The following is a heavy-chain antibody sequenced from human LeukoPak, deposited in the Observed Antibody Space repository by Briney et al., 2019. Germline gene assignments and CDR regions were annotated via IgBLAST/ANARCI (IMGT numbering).Heavy chain of an antibody. D-gene: IGHD3-3*01. J-gene: IGHJ3*02. Sequence: GESLKISCKGSGYSFTSYWIGWVRQMPGKGLEWMGIIYPGDSDTRYSPSFQGQVTISADKSISAYLQWSSLKASDTAMYYCARREWLSDAAFDIWGQGTMVSVSS. CDR3: ARREWLSDAAFDI. CDR1: GYSFTSYW. CDR2: IYPGDSDT. V-gene: IGHV5-51*01.